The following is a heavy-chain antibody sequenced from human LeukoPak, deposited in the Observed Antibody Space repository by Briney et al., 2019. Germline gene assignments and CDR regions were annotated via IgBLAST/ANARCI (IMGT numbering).Heavy chain of an antibody. CDR1: GFTVRSNW. V-gene: IGHV3-7*01. Sequence: GGSLRLSCAASGFTVRSNWMSWVRQPPGKWLEWVAKINQDGSQTKYVDSVKGRFTISRDNAKNSLHLQMNSLRADDTAVYYCAKYNGYDFDYWGQGTLVTVSP. CDR2: INQDGSQT. D-gene: IGHD5-12*01. J-gene: IGHJ4*02. CDR3: AKYNGYDFDY.